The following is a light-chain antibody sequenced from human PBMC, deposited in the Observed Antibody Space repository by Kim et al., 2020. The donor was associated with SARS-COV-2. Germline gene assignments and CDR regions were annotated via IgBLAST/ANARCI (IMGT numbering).Light chain of an antibody. J-gene: IGLJ3*02. V-gene: IGLV3-1*01. Sequence: SYELTQPPSVSVSPGQTASITCPGDKLGDKYACWYQQKPGQSPVLVIYQDSKRPSGIPERFSGSNSGNTATLTISGTQAMDEADYYCQAWDSSNWVFGGG. CDR3: QAWDSSNWV. CDR2: QDS. CDR1: KLGDKY.